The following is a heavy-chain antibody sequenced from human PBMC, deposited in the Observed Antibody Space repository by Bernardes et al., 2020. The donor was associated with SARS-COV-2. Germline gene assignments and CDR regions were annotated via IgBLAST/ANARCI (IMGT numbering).Heavy chain of an antibody. J-gene: IGHJ6*02. D-gene: IGHD6-19*01. V-gene: IGHV7-4-1*02. CDR3: ARDNAVAWYYYYGMDV. CDR2: INTNTGNP. Sequence: ASVKVSCKASGYTFTSYAMNWVRQAPGQGLEWMGWINTNTGNPTYAQGFTGRFVFSLDTSVSTAYLQISSLKAEDTAVYYCARDNAVAWYYYYGMDVWGQGTTVTVSS. CDR1: GYTFTSYA.